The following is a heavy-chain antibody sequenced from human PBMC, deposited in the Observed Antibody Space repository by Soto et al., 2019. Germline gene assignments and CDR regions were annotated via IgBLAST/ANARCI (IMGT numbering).Heavy chain of an antibody. D-gene: IGHD6-13*01. Sequence: QITLKESGPTLVKPTQTLTLTCTFSGFSLSTRGVGVGWIRQPPGKALEWLALIYWDDDKRYSTSLKTRLTNTTDHSKHQVDLTMTNMDPVDTATYSCAHIGVSRWFDFWGQGTLVTVSS. CDR3: AHIGVSRWFDF. CDR2: IYWDDDK. V-gene: IGHV2-5*02. CDR1: GFSLSTRGVG. J-gene: IGHJ4*02.